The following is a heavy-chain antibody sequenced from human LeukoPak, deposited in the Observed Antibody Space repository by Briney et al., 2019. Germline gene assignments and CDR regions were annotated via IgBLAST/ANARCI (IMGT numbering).Heavy chain of an antibody. CDR3: ARDRLTMIVYYFDY. J-gene: IGHJ4*02. CDR2: ISYDGSNK. CDR1: GFTFSSYA. Sequence: GRSLRLSCAASGFTFSSYAMHWVRQAPGKGLEWVAVISYDGSNKYYADSVKGRFTISRDNSKNTLYLQMSSLRAEDTAVYYCARDRLTMIVYYFDYWGQGTLVTVSS. V-gene: IGHV3-30-3*01. D-gene: IGHD3-22*01.